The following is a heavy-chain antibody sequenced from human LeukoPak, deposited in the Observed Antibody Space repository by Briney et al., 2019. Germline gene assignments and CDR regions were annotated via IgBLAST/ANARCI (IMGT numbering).Heavy chain of an antibody. D-gene: IGHD3-10*01. V-gene: IGHV3-33*01. CDR2: IWYDGSNK. Sequence: GGSLRLSCAASGFTFSSYGMHWVRQAPGKGLEWVAVIWYDGSNKYYADSVKGRFTISRDNSKNTLYLQMNSLRGEDTAVYYCARKWFGELSIDYWGQGTLVSVSS. CDR1: GFTFSSYG. CDR3: ARKWFGELSIDY. J-gene: IGHJ4*02.